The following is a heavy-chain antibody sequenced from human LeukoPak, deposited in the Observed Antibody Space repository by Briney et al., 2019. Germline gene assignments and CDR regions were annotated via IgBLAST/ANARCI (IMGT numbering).Heavy chain of an antibody. V-gene: IGHV3-23*01. Sequence: GGSLILSCAASGFTSGIYVMSWVRQAPGKGLEWVSAFSGGGDSFYADSVKGRFTISRDTSNKILYLRMSSLRAEDTAVYYCARGVVGVIPIDYWGQGTLVTVSS. CDR1: GFTSGIYV. J-gene: IGHJ4*02. D-gene: IGHD1-26*01. CDR3: ARGVVGVIPIDY. CDR2: FSGGGDS.